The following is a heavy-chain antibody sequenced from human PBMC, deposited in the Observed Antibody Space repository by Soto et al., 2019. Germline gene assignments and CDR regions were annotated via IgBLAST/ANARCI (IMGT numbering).Heavy chain of an antibody. CDR2: INTYNAKT. CDR3: ARSIGYCSGGSCSYFDY. Sequence: RASVKVSCKASGYTFTSYGLSWVRQAPGQGLEWMGWINTYNAKTNFPQKLQGRVTMTTDTSTSTVYMELSSLRSEDTAVYYCARSIGYCSGGSCSYFDYWGQGTLVTVSS. D-gene: IGHD2-15*01. V-gene: IGHV1-18*01. CDR1: GYTFTSYG. J-gene: IGHJ4*02.